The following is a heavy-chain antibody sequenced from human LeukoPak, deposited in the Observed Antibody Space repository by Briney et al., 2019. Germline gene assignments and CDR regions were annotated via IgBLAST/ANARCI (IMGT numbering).Heavy chain of an antibody. D-gene: IGHD6-6*01. J-gene: IGHJ4*02. Sequence: GGSLRLSCAASGFTFSSYWMSWVRQAPGKGLEWVANIKQDGSVEYYVVSVKGRFTISRDNAKESLYQQMNSLRAEDTAVYYCARMGYSSSSFDFWGQGTLVTVSS. CDR3: ARMGYSSSSFDF. CDR2: IKQDGSVE. CDR1: GFTFSSYW. V-gene: IGHV3-7*05.